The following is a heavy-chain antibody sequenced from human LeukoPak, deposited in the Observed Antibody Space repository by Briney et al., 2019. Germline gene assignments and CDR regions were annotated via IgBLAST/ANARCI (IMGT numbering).Heavy chain of an antibody. J-gene: IGHJ4*02. D-gene: IGHD5-24*01. CDR2: IRQDGSEK. Sequence: GGSLRLSCAASGFTFSSYSMSWVRQAPGKGLEWVANIRQDGSEKYYVDSVKGRFTISRDNAKNSLFLQMNSLRAEDTAVYYCASDSMATITGGQLSDYWGQGTLVTVSS. V-gene: IGHV3-7*01. CDR1: GFTFSSYS. CDR3: ASDSMATITGGQLSDY.